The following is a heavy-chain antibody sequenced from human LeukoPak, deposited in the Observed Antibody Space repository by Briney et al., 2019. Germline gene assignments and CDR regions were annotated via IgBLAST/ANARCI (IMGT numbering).Heavy chain of an antibody. Sequence: GGSLRLSCAASGLSFSNYNMNWIRQAPGRGLEWVSFISSSSAIYYADSVRGRFTISRDNAKNSLYLQLNSLGDDDTAVYYCARGGEASWRLLNWFDPWGQGTLVTVSS. CDR3: ARGGEASWRLLNWFDP. CDR2: ISSSSAI. CDR1: GLSFSNYN. J-gene: IGHJ5*02. V-gene: IGHV3-48*02. D-gene: IGHD1-26*01.